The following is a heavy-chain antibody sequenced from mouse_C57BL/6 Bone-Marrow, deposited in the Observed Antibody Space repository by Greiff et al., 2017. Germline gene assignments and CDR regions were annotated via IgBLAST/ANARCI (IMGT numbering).Heavy chain of an antibody. Sequence: VQLKQSGAELVRPGTSVKVSCKASGYAFTNYLIEWVKQRPGQGLEWIGVINPGSGGTNYNEKFKGKATLTADTSSSTAYMQLSSLTSEDSAVYFCARSGWLLYWYFDVWGKGTTVTVSS. CDR2: INPGSGGT. V-gene: IGHV1-54*01. D-gene: IGHD2-3*01. J-gene: IGHJ1*03. CDR1: GYAFTNYL. CDR3: ARSGWLLYWYFDV.